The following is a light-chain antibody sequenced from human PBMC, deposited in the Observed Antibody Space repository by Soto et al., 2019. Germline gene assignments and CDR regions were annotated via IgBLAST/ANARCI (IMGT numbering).Light chain of an antibody. CDR1: QSVLYNSNDKNY. V-gene: IGKV4-1*01. CDR2: WAS. CDR3: QQYYGTPWT. Sequence: DIVMAQSPDSLAVSLGERATINCKSSQSVLYNSNDKNYLAWYQKKPGQPPKLLIYWASTRESGVPDRFSGSGSETDFTLTISGLQAEDVAVYYCQQYYGTPWTFGQGTKVEIK. J-gene: IGKJ1*01.